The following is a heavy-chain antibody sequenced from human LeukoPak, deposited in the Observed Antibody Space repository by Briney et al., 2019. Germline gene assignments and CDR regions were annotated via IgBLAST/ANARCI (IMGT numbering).Heavy chain of an antibody. Sequence: SETLSLTCTVSGGSISSYYWSWIRQHPGKGLEWIGYIYYSGSTYYNPSLKSRVTISVDTSKNQFSLKLSSVTAADTAVYYCAREDSSSPGIDYWGQGTLVTVSS. CDR2: IYYSGST. CDR3: AREDSSSPGIDY. V-gene: IGHV4-59*06. J-gene: IGHJ4*02. D-gene: IGHD6-6*01. CDR1: GGSISSYY.